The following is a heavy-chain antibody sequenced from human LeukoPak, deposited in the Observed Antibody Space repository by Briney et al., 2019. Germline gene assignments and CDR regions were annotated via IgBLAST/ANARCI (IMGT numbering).Heavy chain of an antibody. CDR1: GVTLSTYA. CDR2: ISSSGSGDNT. CDR3: AKDRTVGASYWYLDL. D-gene: IGHD1-26*01. J-gene: IGHJ2*01. Sequence: GGSLRLSCAASGVTLSTYAMSWARQAPGKGLEWVSGISSSGSGDNTYYTDSVKGRFTISRDSSKNTLFLRMNTLRAEDTAIYYCAKDRTVGASYWYLDLWGRGTLVTVSS. V-gene: IGHV3-23*01.